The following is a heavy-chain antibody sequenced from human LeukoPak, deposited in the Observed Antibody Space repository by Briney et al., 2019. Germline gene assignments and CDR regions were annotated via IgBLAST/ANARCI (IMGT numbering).Heavy chain of an antibody. CDR1: GFTFSSYS. J-gene: IGHJ4*02. D-gene: IGHD4-23*01. CDR2: ISSSSSYI. Sequence: GGSLRLSCAASGFTFSSYSMNWVRQAPGKGLEWVSSISSSSSYIYYADSVKGRFTISRDNAKNSLYLQMNSLRAEDTAVYYCAREATTVVTPGDYFDYWGQGTLVTVSS. CDR3: AREATTVVTPGDYFDY. V-gene: IGHV3-21*01.